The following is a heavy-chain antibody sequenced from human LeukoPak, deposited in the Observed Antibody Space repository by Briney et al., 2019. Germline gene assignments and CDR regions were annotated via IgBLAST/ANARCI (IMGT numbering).Heavy chain of an antibody. J-gene: IGHJ4*02. Sequence: PGGSLRLSCAGSGFTFSSYSMNWVRQAPGKGLEWVSCISSSSSYIYYADSVKGRFTISRDNAKNSLYLQMNSLRAEDTAVYYCAKVADYGDFRYWGQGTLVTVSS. CDR1: GFTFSSYS. D-gene: IGHD4-17*01. CDR2: ISSSSSYI. V-gene: IGHV3-21*01. CDR3: AKVADYGDFRY.